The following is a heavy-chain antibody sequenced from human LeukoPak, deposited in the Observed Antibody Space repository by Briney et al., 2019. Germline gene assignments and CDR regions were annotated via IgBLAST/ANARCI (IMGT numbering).Heavy chain of an antibody. J-gene: IGHJ4*02. CDR3: ARESNDGSGKLPEDYFDH. D-gene: IGHD3-10*01. CDR2: IYNTGST. CDR1: GDSINSADCS. Sequence: SETLSLTCTVSGDSINSADCSWSWIRQPPGNGLEWIGFIYNTGSTFSNPSLKSRATISADSSKHQFSLTLTSVTAADTAVYYCARESNDGSGKLPEDYFDHWGQGILVTVSS. V-gene: IGHV4-30-4*01.